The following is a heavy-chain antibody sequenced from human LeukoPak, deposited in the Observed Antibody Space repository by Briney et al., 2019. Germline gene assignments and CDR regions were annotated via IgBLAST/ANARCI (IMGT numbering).Heavy chain of an antibody. CDR3: AREDHSNYEY. CDR2: IKQDGTEK. Sequence: GGSLRLSCAASGFTFSSYWMSWVRQAPGKGLEWVASIKQDGTEKHYVDSVKGRFTISRDNAKNSLYLQMNSLRAEDTAVYYCAREDHSNYEYWGQGTLVTVSS. CDR1: GFTFSSYW. J-gene: IGHJ4*02. V-gene: IGHV3-7*03. D-gene: IGHD4-11*01.